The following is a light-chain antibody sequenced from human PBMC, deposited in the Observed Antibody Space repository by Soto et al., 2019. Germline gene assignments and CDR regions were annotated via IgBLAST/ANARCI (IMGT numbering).Light chain of an antibody. CDR1: QSISSW. Sequence: DIHMTQSPSTLSASVGGRVTITCRASQSISSWLAWYQQKPGKAPKLLIYDASSLESGVPSRFSGSGSGTEFTLTISSLQPDDFATYYCQQYNSYSRTFGQGTKVDIK. J-gene: IGKJ1*01. V-gene: IGKV1-5*01. CDR2: DAS. CDR3: QQYNSYSRT.